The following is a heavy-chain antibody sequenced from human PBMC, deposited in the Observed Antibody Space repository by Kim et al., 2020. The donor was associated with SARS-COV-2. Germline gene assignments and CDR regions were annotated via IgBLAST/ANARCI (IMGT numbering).Heavy chain of an antibody. CDR2: IYYSGST. J-gene: IGHJ5*02. CDR1: GGSISSGGYY. D-gene: IGHD3-3*01. Sequence: SETLSLTCTVSGGSISSGGYYWSWIRQHPGKGLEWIGYIYYSGSTYYNPSLKSRVTISVDTSKNQFSLKLSSVTAADTAVYYCARVCFGVAHNQNWFDPWGQGTLVTVSS. CDR3: ARVCFGVAHNQNWFDP. V-gene: IGHV4-31*03.